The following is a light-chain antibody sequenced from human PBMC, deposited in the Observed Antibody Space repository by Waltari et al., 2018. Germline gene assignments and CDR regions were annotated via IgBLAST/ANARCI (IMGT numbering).Light chain of an antibody. V-gene: IGLV1-47*01. CDR1: SPNIGSHY. Sequence: QSVLTQPPSASGTPGQRVTISCSGSSPNIGSHYVYCYQQLPGTAPKLLIYRNNQRPSGVPDRFSGSKSGTSASLAISGLRSEDEADYYCAAWDDSLSGQVFGGGTKLTVL. CDR2: RNN. J-gene: IGLJ3*02. CDR3: AAWDDSLSGQV.